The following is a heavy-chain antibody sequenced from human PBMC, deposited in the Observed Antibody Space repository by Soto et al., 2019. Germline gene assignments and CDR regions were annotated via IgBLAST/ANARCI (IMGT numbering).Heavy chain of an antibody. J-gene: IGHJ4*02. CDR3: ARLGGIVDTGTWIQ. Sequence: LGESLKISCKASGYRFSTYWIGWVRQRPGKGPEWMAIIYPGDSDTRENPSFQGQVTISADKPSNTVHLQWRSLKASDTAIYYCARLGGIVDTGTWIQWGQGTPVTVSS. CDR1: GYRFSTYW. V-gene: IGHV5-51*01. D-gene: IGHD1-26*01. CDR2: IYPGDSDT.